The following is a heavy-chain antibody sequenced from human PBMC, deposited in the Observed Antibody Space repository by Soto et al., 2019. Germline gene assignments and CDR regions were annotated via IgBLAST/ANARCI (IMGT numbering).Heavy chain of an antibody. V-gene: IGHV4-31*03. CDR2: IYYSGST. J-gene: IGHJ4*02. D-gene: IGHD1-26*01. CDR3: VRALELVGAHKALDY. CDR1: GGSISSGCYY. Sequence: SETLSLTCTVAGGSISSGCYYWNWIRQHPGKGLEWIGYIYYSGSTYYNPSLKSRVTISVDTSKNQFSLNLSSVTAADTAVYYCVRALELVGAHKALDYWSQGTLVTVSS.